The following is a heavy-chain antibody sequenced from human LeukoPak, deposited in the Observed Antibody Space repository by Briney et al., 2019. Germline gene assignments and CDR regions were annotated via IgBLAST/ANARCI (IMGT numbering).Heavy chain of an antibody. CDR2: IWYDGSNK. CDR3: ASGPDDAFDI. J-gene: IGHJ3*02. Sequence: GGSLRLSCSASGFTFSSYAMHWVRQAPGKGLEWVAVIWYDGSNKYHADSVKGRFTISRDNSKNTLYLQMNSLRAEDTAVYYCASGPDDAFDIWGQGTMVTVSS. CDR1: GFTFSSYA. V-gene: IGHV3-33*08.